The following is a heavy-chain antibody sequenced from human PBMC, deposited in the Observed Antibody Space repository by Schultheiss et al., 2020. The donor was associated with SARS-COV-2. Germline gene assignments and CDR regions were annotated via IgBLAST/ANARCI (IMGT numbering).Heavy chain of an antibody. CDR1: GGSISSSSYY. Sequence: SETLSLTCTVSGGSISSSSYYWGWIRQPPGKGLEWIGYIYYSGSTNYNPSLKSRVTISVDTSKNQFSLKLSSVTAADTAVYYCARSPMVRGGADYWGQGTLVTVSS. CDR2: IYYSGST. J-gene: IGHJ4*02. D-gene: IGHD3-10*01. CDR3: ARSPMVRGGADY. V-gene: IGHV4-39*07.